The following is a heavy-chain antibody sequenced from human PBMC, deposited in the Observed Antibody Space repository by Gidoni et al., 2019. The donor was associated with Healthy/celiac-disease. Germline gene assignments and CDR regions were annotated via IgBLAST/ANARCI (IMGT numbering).Heavy chain of an antibody. CDR3: ARVGGYCSGGSCYLDY. Sequence: QVQLVQSGAEVKKPGASVKVSCTASGYTFTGYYMHWVRQAPGQGLEWMGWINPNSGGTNYAQKFQGWVTMTRDTSISTAYMELSRLRSDDTAVYYCARVGGYCSGGSCYLDYWGQGTLVTVSS. V-gene: IGHV1-2*04. CDR1: GYTFTGYY. D-gene: IGHD2-15*01. J-gene: IGHJ4*02. CDR2: INPNSGGT.